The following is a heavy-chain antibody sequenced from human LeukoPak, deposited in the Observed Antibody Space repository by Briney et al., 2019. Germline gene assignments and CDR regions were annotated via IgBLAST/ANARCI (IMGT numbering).Heavy chain of an antibody. CDR3: ARAGYDSPEKPYYYYYYYMDV. Sequence: SETLSLTCTVSGGSISSSSYYWGWTRQPPGKGLEWIGSIYYSGSTNYNPSLKSRVTMSVDTSKNQFSLKLSSVTAADTAVYYCARAGYDSPEKPYYYYYYYMDVWGKGTTVTISS. V-gene: IGHV4-39*07. D-gene: IGHD3-22*01. J-gene: IGHJ6*03. CDR1: GGSISSSSYY. CDR2: IYYSGST.